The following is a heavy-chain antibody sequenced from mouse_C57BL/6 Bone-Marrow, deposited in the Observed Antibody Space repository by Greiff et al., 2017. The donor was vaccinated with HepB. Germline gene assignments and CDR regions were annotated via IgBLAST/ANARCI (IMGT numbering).Heavy chain of an antibody. V-gene: IGHV1-15*01. CDR2: IDPETGGT. CDR1: GYTFTDYE. CDR3: TRMDYDPFAY. D-gene: IGHD2-4*01. J-gene: IGHJ3*01. Sequence: QVQLQQSGAELVRPGASVTLSCKASGYTFTDYEMHWVKQTPVHGLEWIGAIDPETGGTAYNQKFKGKAILTADKSSSTAYMELRSLTSEDSAVYYCTRMDYDPFAYWGQGTLVTVSA.